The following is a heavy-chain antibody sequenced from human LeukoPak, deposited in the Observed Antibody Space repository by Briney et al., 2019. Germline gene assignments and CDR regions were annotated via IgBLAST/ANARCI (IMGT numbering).Heavy chain of an antibody. J-gene: IGHJ3*02. D-gene: IGHD3-3*01. CDR3: ARGYDFWSGYLYGAGAFDI. CDR1: GFTFSSYG. V-gene: IGHV3-33*01. CDR2: IWYDGSNK. Sequence: GGSLRLSCAASGFTFSSYGMHWVRQAPGKGLEWVAVIWYDGSNKYYADSVKGRFTFSRDNSKNTLYLQMNSLRAGDTAVHYCARGYDFWSGYLYGAGAFDIWGQGTMVTVSS.